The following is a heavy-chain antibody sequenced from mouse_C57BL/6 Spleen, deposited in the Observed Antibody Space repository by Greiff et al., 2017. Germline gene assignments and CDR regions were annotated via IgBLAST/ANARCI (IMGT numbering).Heavy chain of an antibody. V-gene: IGHV5-9-1*02. D-gene: IGHD3-3*01. CDR2: ISSGGDYI. CDR3: TRAPGTGYCDY. Sequence: EVKLMESGEGLVKPGGSLKLSCAASGFTFSSYAMSWVRQTPEKRLEWVAYISSGGDYIYYADTVKGRFTISRDNAWNTMYLQRSSLKSEDTAMYYCTRAPGTGYCDYWGQGTTLTVSS. CDR1: GFTFSSYA. J-gene: IGHJ2*01.